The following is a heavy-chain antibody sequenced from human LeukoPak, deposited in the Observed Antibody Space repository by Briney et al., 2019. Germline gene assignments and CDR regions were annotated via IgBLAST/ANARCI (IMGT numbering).Heavy chain of an antibody. D-gene: IGHD3-10*01. V-gene: IGHV3-20*04. Sequence: GGSLRLSCAASGFIFDDYGMSWVRQAPGKGLEWVSGINWNGGSTGYEDSVKGRFTISRDNAKNSLYLQMNSLRAEDTALYYCARDGDRFGELLSTQFNWFDPWGQGTLVIVSS. CDR3: ARDGDRFGELLSTQFNWFDP. CDR1: GFIFDDYG. J-gene: IGHJ5*02. CDR2: INWNGGST.